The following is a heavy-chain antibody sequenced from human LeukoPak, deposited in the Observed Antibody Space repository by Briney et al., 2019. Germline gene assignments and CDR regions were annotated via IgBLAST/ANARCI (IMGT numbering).Heavy chain of an antibody. V-gene: IGHV3-13*01. CDR3: VREPAYTGTWWYPDL. CDR2: IDPAGNT. CDR1: GFTFGDYD. D-gene: IGHD3-16*01. J-gene: IGHJ2*01. Sequence: GGSLRLSCVASGFTFGDYDMHWVRQATGKGLEWISAIDPAGNTWHSGSVKGRFTISRENAKSSLFLQMNSLRAADTAVYYCVREPAYTGTWWYPDLWGRGTLVTVSS.